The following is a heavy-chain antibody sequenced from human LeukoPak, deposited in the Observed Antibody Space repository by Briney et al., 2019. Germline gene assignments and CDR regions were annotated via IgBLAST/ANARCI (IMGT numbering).Heavy chain of an antibody. V-gene: IGHV3-53*01. J-gene: IGHJ4*02. CDR2: IYSGGST. Sequence: GGSLGLSCAASGFTVSSNYMSWVRQAPGKGREWVSVIYSGGSTYYADSVKGRFTISRDNSKNTLYLQMNSLRAEDTAVYYCAKPRITMIVVVSHFDYWGQGTLVTVSS. CDR3: AKPRITMIVVVSHFDY. D-gene: IGHD3-22*01. CDR1: GFTVSSNY.